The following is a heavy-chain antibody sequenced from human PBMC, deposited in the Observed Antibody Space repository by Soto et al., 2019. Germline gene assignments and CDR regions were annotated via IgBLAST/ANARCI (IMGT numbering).Heavy chain of an antibody. J-gene: IGHJ6*02. D-gene: IGHD3-3*01. Sequence: QVQLQESGPGLVKKSETLSPTCSVSGGSISSYSWSWIRQPAGKGLEWIGREFDSGETNYNPSLQSRVTMSLDTSKKQFSLKLPSVTAADTAVYYCEAWSSYYSVDVWGQGTTVTVSS. CDR1: GGSISSYS. CDR2: EFDSGET. CDR3: EAWSSYYSVDV. V-gene: IGHV4-4*07.